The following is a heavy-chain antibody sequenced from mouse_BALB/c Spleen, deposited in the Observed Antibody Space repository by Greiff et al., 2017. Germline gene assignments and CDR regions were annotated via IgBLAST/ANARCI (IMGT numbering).Heavy chain of an antibody. Sequence: VKLMESGPGLVQPSQTLSITCTASGFTLTSYCVHWVRQSPGKGLEWLGVIWSGGSTDYNAAFISRLSTSKDNSKYQVFFRMNSLQANDTAIYYCDRNDQYYDFDYWGQGTTLTVSS. D-gene: IGHD1-2*01. CDR1: GFTLTSYC. V-gene: IGHV2-2*02. CDR3: DRNDQYYDFDY. J-gene: IGHJ2*01. CDR2: IWSGGST.